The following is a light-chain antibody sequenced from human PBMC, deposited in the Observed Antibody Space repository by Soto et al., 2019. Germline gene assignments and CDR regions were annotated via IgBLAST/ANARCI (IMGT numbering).Light chain of an antibody. CDR2: GAS. V-gene: IGKV3-15*01. J-gene: IGKJ2*01. Sequence: EIVMTQSPATLSVSPGERATLSCRASQRVSSNLAWYQQKPGQAPRLLIYGASTRATGNPARCGGSGSGTEFTLTISSLRTPDFAAYLCRQLNNSHPYTFGQGTKLEIK. CDR1: QRVSSN. CDR3: RQLNNSHPYT.